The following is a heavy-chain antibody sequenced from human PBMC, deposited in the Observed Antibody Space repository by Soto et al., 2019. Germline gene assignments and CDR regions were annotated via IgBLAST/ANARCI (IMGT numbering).Heavy chain of an antibody. D-gene: IGHD3-10*01. J-gene: IGHJ4*02. CDR1: VFTFSTYG. CDR2: ISNNGGST. CDR3: VKGGITMVRGVLFAY. Sequence: WGSLLLSCSASVFTFSTYGMHWVRQAPGKGLEYVSAISNNGGSTYYADSVKGRFTISRDNSKNTLYLQMSSLRTADTAIYYCVKGGITMVRGVLFAYWGQGTTVTVSS. V-gene: IGHV3-64D*06.